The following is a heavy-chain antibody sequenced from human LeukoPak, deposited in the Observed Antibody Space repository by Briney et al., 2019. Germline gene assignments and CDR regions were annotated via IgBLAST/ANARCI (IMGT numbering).Heavy chain of an antibody. Sequence: ASVKVSCKASGGTFNSYAISWVRQAPGQGLEWMGGIIPMFETANYAQKFQGRVTITADESTSTAYMELSSLRSEDTAVYYCARDNFQQWQQLVGGDAFDIWGQGTMVTVSS. V-gene: IGHV1-69*13. J-gene: IGHJ3*02. CDR2: IIPMFETA. D-gene: IGHD6-13*01. CDR3: ARDNFQQWQQLVGGDAFDI. CDR1: GGTFNSYA.